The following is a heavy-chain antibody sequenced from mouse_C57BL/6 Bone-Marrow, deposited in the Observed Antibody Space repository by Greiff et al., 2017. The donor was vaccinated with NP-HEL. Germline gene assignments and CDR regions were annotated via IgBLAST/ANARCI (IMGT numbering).Heavy chain of an antibody. Sequence: QVQLKESGAELVRPGTSVKMSCKASGYTFTNYWIGWAKQRPGHGLEWIGDIYPGGGHTNYNEKLKGKATLTADKSSSTAYMQFSSLTSDDSATYYCASGYYFDYWGQGTTLTVSS. CDR2: IYPGGGHT. CDR3: ASGYYFDY. D-gene: IGHD2-2*01. CDR1: GYTFTNYW. V-gene: IGHV1-63*01. J-gene: IGHJ2*01.